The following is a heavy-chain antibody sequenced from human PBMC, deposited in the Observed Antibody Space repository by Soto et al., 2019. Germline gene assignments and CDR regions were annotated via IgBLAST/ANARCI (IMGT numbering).Heavy chain of an antibody. D-gene: IGHD3-10*01. Sequence: ASVKVSCKASGYTFTSYAMHWVRQAPGQRLEWMGWINAGNGNTKYSQKFQGRVTITRDTSASTAYMELSSLRSEDTAVYYCALCCTFPHNRGVLYFWGQGSLVPVSS. CDR1: GYTFTSYA. J-gene: IGHJ4*02. V-gene: IGHV1-3*01. CDR3: ALCCTFPHNRGVLYF. CDR2: INAGNGNT.